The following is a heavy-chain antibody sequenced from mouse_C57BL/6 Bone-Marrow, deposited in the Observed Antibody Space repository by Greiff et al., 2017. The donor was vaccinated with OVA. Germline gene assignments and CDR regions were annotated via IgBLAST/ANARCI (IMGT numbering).Heavy chain of an antibody. CDR1: GYPFTSYW. Sequence: VQLQQPGAELVMPGASVKLSCKASGYPFTSYWMHWVKQRPGQGLEWIGEIDPSDSYTNYNQKFKGKSTLTVDKSSSTAYMQLSSLTSEDSAVYYCARDPLGYYFDYWGQGTTLTVSS. J-gene: IGHJ2*01. V-gene: IGHV1-69*01. D-gene: IGHD4-1*01. CDR2: IDPSDSYT. CDR3: ARDPLGYYFDY.